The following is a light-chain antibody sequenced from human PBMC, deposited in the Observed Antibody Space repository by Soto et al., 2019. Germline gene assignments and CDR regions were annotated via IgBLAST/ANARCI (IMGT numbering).Light chain of an antibody. J-gene: IGKJ1*01. CDR1: QTVSSSS. V-gene: IGKV3-20*01. CDR3: QQYGSSLRT. Sequence: EIVLTQSPGTLSLSPGERATLSCRASQTVSSSSLAWYQQKPGQAPRLLIFGASTRAAGFPDRFSGSGSGTDFTLTISRLEPEDFAVYYCQQYGSSLRTSGQGTNV. CDR2: GAS.